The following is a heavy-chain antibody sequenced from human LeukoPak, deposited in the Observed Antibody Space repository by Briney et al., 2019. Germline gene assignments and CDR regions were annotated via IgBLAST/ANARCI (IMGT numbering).Heavy chain of an antibody. Sequence: SVKVSCKASGYTFTGYYMHWVRQAPGQGLEWMGGIIPIFGTANYAQKFQGRVTITTDESTSTAYMELSSLRSEDTAVYYCAREAPYCSSTSCYTNFDYWGQGTLVTVSS. J-gene: IGHJ4*02. D-gene: IGHD2-2*02. CDR1: GYTFTGYY. CDR2: IIPIFGTA. V-gene: IGHV1-69*05. CDR3: AREAPYCSSTSCYTNFDY.